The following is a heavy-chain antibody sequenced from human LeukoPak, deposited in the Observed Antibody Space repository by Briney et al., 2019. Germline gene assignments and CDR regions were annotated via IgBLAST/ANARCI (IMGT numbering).Heavy chain of an antibody. V-gene: IGHV4-59*01. CDR3: ARVLYSMSIDY. CDR1: GGSISSFY. Sequence: PSETLALTCTVSGGSISSFYWSWIRQPPGKGLEWIGYIYYSGSTNYNPSLKSRVTISVDTSKNQFSLKLSSVTAADTAVYYCARVLYSMSIDYWGQGTLVTVSS. D-gene: IGHD2-8*01. J-gene: IGHJ4*02. CDR2: IYYSGST.